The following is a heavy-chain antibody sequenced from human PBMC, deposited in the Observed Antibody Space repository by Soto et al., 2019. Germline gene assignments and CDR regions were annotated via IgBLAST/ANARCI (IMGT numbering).Heavy chain of an antibody. V-gene: IGHV3-33*01. CDR3: TREINDCPNALCYGEN. Sequence: QVQLVESGGGVVQPGRSLRLSCAASGFTFSNYGMQWVRQAPGKGLEWVAVIWYDASNTYYADSVKGRFTISRDNSKNMRDLQMNVLRAEDTSVYDGTREINDCPNALCYGENGGQGTVVTVSS. D-gene: IGHD2-8*01. CDR2: IWYDASNT. J-gene: IGHJ4*02. CDR1: GFTFSNYG.